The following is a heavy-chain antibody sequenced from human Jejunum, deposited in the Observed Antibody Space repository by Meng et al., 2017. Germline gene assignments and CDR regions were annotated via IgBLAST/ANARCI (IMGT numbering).Heavy chain of an antibody. CDR1: GLSFTDAW. CDR3: ATGAAAADH. J-gene: IGHJ4*02. D-gene: IGHD6-13*01. Sequence: GESLKISCVASGLSFTDAWMSWVRQAPVKGLEWVGRIKRNSDGGTIDYAAPVKGRFTISRDDSKNTLYLQMDSLITEDTAVYFCATGAAAADHWGQGTLVTVSS. V-gene: IGHV3-15*01. CDR2: IKRNSDGGTI.